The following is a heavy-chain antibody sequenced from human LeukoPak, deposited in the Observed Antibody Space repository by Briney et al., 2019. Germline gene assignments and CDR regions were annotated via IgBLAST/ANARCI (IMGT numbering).Heavy chain of an antibody. V-gene: IGHV1-2*02. J-gene: IGHJ4*02. D-gene: IGHD3-3*01. Sequence: GASVKVSCKASGYTFTDYYMHWVRQAPGQGLEWMGWIKPKSGDTKYAQKFQGRVTMTRDASTSTAQMELSGLTSDDTAVYYCARGSPASGLYPFEYWGQGTLLTVSS. CDR3: ARGSPASGLYPFEY. CDR2: IKPKSGDT. CDR1: GYTFTDYY.